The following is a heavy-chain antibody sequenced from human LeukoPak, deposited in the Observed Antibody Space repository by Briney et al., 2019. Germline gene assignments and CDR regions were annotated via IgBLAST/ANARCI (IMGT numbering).Heavy chain of an antibody. D-gene: IGHD3-9*01. CDR3: ARGVTVTGYYFDY. CDR1: GDSVFSNSAA. Sequence: SQTLSLTCAISGDSVFSNSAAWNWIRQSPSRGLEWLGRTYYRSEWYNDYPVSVKGRITINPDTSKNQFSLQLDSVTPEDTAVYYCARGVTVTGYYFDYWGQGTLVTVSS. CDR2: TYYRSEWYN. J-gene: IGHJ4*02. V-gene: IGHV6-1*01.